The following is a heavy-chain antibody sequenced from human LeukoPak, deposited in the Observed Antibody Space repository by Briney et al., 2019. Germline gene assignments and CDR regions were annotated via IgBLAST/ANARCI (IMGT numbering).Heavy chain of an antibody. J-gene: IGHJ4*02. CDR1: GGSISSSSYY. CDR3: HARTGYYDFWSGNPPIDY. Sequence: SETLSLTCTVSGGSISSSSYYWGWIRQPPGKGLEWIGSIYYSGSTYYNPSLKSRVTISVDTSKNQFSLKLSSVTAADTAVYYCHARTGYYDFWSGNPPIDYWGQGTLVTVSS. V-gene: IGHV4-39*01. D-gene: IGHD3-3*01. CDR2: IYYSGST.